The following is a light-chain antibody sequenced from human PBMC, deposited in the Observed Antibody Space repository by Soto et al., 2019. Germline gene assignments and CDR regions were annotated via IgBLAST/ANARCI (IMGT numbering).Light chain of an antibody. J-gene: IGKJ1*01. CDR3: QQYNNWPPWT. V-gene: IGKV3-15*01. CDR2: GAS. Sequence: EIVMTQSPATLSVSPGERATLACRASQSVSSNLAWYQQKPGQAPRLLIHGASTRATGIPARFSGSGSGTEFTLTISSLQSEDFAVYYCQQYNNWPPWTFGQGTKVE. CDR1: QSVSSN.